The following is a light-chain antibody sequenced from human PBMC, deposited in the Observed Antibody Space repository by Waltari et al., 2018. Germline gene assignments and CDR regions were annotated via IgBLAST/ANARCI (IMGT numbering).Light chain of an antibody. Sequence: QSALTQPPSASGSPGQSVTISCTGTSSDVGLYDWVSWYQQHPGKAPKLIIFGVNKWPSGVLDRFSGSKSGNTASLTIYGLQPEDEADYYCSSYAGSDNFVVFGGGTKLTVL. CDR3: SSYAGSDNFVV. CDR1: SSDVGLYDW. V-gene: IGLV2-8*01. CDR2: GVN. J-gene: IGLJ2*01.